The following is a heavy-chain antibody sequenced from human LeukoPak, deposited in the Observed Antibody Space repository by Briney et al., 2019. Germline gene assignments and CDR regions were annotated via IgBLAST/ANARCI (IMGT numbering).Heavy chain of an antibody. Sequence: PGGSLRLSCAASGFTFSSYSMNWVRQAPGKGLEWVSYISSSSSTIYYADSVKGRFTISRDNAKNSLYLQMNSLRDEDTAVYYCASEHVGGMNFWGVYYYYGIDVWGQGTTVTVSS. CDR3: ASEHVGGMNFWGVYYYYGIDV. CDR2: ISSSSSTI. J-gene: IGHJ6*02. V-gene: IGHV3-48*02. CDR1: GFTFSSYS. D-gene: IGHD3-16*01.